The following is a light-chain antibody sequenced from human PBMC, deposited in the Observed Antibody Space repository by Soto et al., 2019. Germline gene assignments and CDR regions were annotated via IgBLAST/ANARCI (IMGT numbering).Light chain of an antibody. CDR2: DAS. V-gene: IGKV3-11*01. Sequence: EIVLTQSPATLSLSPGERATLSCRASQSVSSYLAWYHHKPGQAPRLLIYDASNRATGIPARFSGSGSGTDFTLTISSLEPEDFAVYYCQQRSNWPHTFGPGTKLEIK. J-gene: IGKJ2*01. CDR3: QQRSNWPHT. CDR1: QSVSSY.